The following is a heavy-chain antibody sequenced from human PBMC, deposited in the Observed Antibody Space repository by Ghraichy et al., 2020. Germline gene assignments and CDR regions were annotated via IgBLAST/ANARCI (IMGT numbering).Heavy chain of an antibody. D-gene: IGHD4-17*01. CDR3: ARQDYGDYLFDY. CDR2: IYYSGST. V-gene: IGHV4-59*08. Sequence: SETLSLTCTVSGGSISSYYWSWIRQPPGKGLEWIGYIYYSGSTNYNPSLKSRVTISVDTSKNQFSLKLSSVTAADTAVYYCARQDYGDYLFDYWGQGTLVTVSS. CDR1: GGSISSYY. J-gene: IGHJ4*02.